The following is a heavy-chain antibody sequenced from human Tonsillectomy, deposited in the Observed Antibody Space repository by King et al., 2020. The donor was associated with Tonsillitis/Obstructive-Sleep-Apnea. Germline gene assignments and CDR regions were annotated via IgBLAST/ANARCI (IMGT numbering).Heavy chain of an antibody. D-gene: IGHD2-2*01. CDR2: MNPNSGNT. Sequence: QLVQSGAEVKKPGASVKVSCKASGYTFTTYDINWVRQATGQGLEWMGWMNPNSGNTGYAQKFQGRVTMTRNTSISTAYMELSSLRSEDTAVYYCAPPPPDCSSTSCYWYFDSWGQGSLVTVSS. CDR3: APPPPDCSSTSCYWYFDS. V-gene: IGHV1-8*01. J-gene: IGHJ4*02. CDR1: GYTFTTYD.